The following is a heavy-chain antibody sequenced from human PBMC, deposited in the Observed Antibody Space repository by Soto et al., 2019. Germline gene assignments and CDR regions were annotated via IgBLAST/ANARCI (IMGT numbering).Heavy chain of an antibody. CDR1: GFTFSSYG. J-gene: IGHJ5*02. CDR2: ISYDGSNK. CDR3: AKDSGLWLWFGDPP. Sequence: QVQLVESGGGVVQPGRSLRLSCAASGFTFSSYGMHWVRQAPGKGLEWVALISYDGSNKYYADSVKGRFTISRDNSKNTLYLQMNSLRAEDTTVYYCAKDSGLWLWFGDPPWGQGTLVTVSS. D-gene: IGHD3-10*01. V-gene: IGHV3-30*18.